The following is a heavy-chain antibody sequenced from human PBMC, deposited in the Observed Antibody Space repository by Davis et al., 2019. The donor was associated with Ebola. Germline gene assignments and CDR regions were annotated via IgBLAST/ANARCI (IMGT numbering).Heavy chain of an antibody. CDR3: ARDQGAIAARPSAFDM. V-gene: IGHV3-48*02. CDR2: ISTSSSPI. J-gene: IGHJ3*02. CDR1: AFSFSSYS. Sequence: GVLKISCAASAFSFSSYSMNWVRQAPGKGLEWVSYISTSSSPIYYADSVKCRFTISRDNAKNSLYLQMNSLRDEDTAVYYCARDQGAIAARPSAFDMWGQGTMVTVSS. D-gene: IGHD6-6*01.